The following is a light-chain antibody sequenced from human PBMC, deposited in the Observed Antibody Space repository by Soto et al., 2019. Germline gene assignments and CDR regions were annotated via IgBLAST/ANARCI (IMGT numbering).Light chain of an antibody. Sequence: QSVLTQPPSASGTPGQRVTISCSGSSSNIGSNTVNWYQQLPGTAPKLLIYSNNRRPSGVPDRFSGSKSGTPASLAISGLQSEDEADYYCAAWDDSLNGVVFGGGTKFTVL. V-gene: IGLV1-44*01. J-gene: IGLJ2*01. CDR2: SNN. CDR1: SSNIGSNT. CDR3: AAWDDSLNGVV.